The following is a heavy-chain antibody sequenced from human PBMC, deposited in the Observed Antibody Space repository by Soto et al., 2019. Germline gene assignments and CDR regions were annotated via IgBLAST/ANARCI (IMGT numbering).Heavy chain of an antibody. Sequence: QVQLQQWGAGLLKPSETLSLTCAVYGGTFSGYYWSWIRQPPGKGLEWIGEINHSGTTNYNPSLKGRVTLSVDTSRSRFSLELTSVTAADTAVYYCTRESSGYTIYHYWGQGTLVTVSS. J-gene: IGHJ4*02. CDR2: INHSGTT. V-gene: IGHV4-34*01. CDR1: GGTFSGYY. D-gene: IGHD6-13*01. CDR3: TRESSGYTIYHY.